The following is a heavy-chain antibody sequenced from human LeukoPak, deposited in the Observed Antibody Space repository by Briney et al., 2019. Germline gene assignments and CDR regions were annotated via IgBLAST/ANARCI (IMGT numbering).Heavy chain of an antibody. D-gene: IGHD3-9*01. CDR2: IYYSGST. V-gene: IGHV4-59*01. Sequence: SETLSLTCTVSGGSISSYYWSWIRQPPGKGLEWIGYIYYSGSTNYNPSLKSRATISVDTSKNQFSLKLSSVTAADTAVYYCARDYDILTGRDYWGQGTLVTVSS. CDR3: ARDYDILTGRDY. CDR1: GGSISSYY. J-gene: IGHJ4*02.